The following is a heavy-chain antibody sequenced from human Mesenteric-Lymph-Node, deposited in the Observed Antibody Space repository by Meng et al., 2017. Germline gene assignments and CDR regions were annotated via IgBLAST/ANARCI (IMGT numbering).Heavy chain of an antibody. J-gene: IGHJ5*02. Sequence: QVQVQRSGPGLVTPSETLSLTCTVSGGSISSYYWNWIRQPPGKGLEWIGNIYYSGSTNYNPSLKSRVTISVDTSKNQFSLKLSSVTAADTAVYYCARASSPRDWFDPWGQGTLVTVSS. V-gene: IGHV4-59*01. CDR1: GGSISSYY. D-gene: IGHD3-10*01. CDR2: IYYSGST. CDR3: ARASSPRDWFDP.